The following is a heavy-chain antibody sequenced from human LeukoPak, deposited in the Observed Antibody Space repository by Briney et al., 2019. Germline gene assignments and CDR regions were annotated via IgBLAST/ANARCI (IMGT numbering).Heavy chain of an antibody. CDR2: IYYSGST. J-gene: IGHJ5*02. D-gene: IGHD6-13*01. V-gene: IGHV4-39*02. CDR3: AREGSSSWYDGSNWFDP. CDR1: GGSISSSSYY. Sequence: PSETLSLTCTVSGGSISSSSYYWGWIGQPPGKGLEWIGSIYYSGSTYYNPSLKSRVTISVDTSKNQFSLKLSSVTAADTAVYYCAREGSSSWYDGSNWFDPWGQGTLVTVSS.